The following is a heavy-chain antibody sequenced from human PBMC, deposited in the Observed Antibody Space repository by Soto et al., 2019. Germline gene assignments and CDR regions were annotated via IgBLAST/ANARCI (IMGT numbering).Heavy chain of an antibody. J-gene: IGHJ6*02. CDR1: GGTFSSYA. CDR2: IIPIFGTA. D-gene: IGHD2-2*01. V-gene: IGHV1-69*13. CDR3: ARPPRGVPAAMKGNYYYYGMDV. Sequence: ASVKVSCKASGGTFSSYAISWVRQAPGQGLEWMGGIIPIFGTANYAQKFQGRVTITADESTSTAYMELSSLRSEDTAVYYCARPPRGVPAAMKGNYYYYGMDVWGQGTTVTVSS.